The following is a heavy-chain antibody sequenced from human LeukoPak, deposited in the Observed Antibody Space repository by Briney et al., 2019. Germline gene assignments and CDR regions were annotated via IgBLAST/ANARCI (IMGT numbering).Heavy chain of an antibody. CDR1: GGSISSYY. Sequence: SETLSLTCTVSGGSISSYYWSWIRQPPGKGLEWIGYIYYSGSTNYNPSLKSRVTISVDTSKNQFSLKLSSVTAADTAVFYCARFKAWFDPWGQGTLVTVSS. J-gene: IGHJ5*02. CDR2: IYYSGST. CDR3: ARFKAWFDP. V-gene: IGHV4-59*01.